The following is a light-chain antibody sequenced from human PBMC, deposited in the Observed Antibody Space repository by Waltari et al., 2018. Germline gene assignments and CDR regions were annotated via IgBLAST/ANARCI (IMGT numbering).Light chain of an antibody. J-gene: IGLJ3*02. CDR3: CSYAGSNTLM. CDR1: SSDIGSYNL. V-gene: IGLV2-23*02. Sequence: QSALTQPASVSGSPGQSITISCTGTSSDIGSYNLVSWYQYHPGKAPKLIIYEVSRRPLGVSSRFSGSKSGDTASLTVSGLQAEDEADYCCCSYAGSNTLMFGGGTKLTVL. CDR2: EVS.